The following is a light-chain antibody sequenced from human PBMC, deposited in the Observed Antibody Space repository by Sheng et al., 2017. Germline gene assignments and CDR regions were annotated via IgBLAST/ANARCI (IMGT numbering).Light chain of an antibody. Sequence: EIVLTQSPATLSLSPGGLEPPSPGRASQSVSSSLAWYQQKPGQSPRLLXYDASIKATGIPAPGSVAVGLGQTSLSPSSSLEPEDFAIYYCQQRSNWEVTFGGGTKVEIK. V-gene: IGKV3-11*01. CDR3: QQRSNWEVT. J-gene: IGKJ4*01. CDR2: DAS. CDR1: QSVSSS.